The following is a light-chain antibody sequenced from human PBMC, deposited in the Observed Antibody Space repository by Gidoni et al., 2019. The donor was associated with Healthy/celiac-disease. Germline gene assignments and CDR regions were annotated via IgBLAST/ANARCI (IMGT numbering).Light chain of an antibody. CDR2: DAS. CDR3: QQYNSYSYT. J-gene: IGKJ2*01. Sequence: DIQMTHSPSTLSASVGDRVTITCRASQSLSSWLAWYQQKPGKAPKLLIYDASSLESGVPSRFSGSGAGTEFTLTISSLQPDDFATYYCQQYNSYSYTFGQGTKLEIK. V-gene: IGKV1-5*01. CDR1: QSLSSW.